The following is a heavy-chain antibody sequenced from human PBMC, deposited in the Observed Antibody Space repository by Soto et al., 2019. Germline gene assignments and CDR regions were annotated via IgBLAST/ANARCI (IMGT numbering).Heavy chain of an antibody. CDR3: ARKYCSGGSCYGWSSWFDP. CDR1: GDSINNYY. J-gene: IGHJ5*02. V-gene: IGHV4-59*08. Sequence: QVQLQESGPGLVKPSETLSLTCTVSGDSINNYYWNWIRQPPGKGLEWIGSIYYSGSTSYNPSPKSRVTISVDTSKNQFSLKLSSVTAADTAVYYCARKYCSGGSCYGWSSWFDPWGQGTLVTVSS. CDR2: IYYSGST. D-gene: IGHD2-15*01.